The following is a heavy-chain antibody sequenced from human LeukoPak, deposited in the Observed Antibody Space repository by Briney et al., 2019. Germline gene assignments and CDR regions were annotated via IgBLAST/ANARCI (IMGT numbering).Heavy chain of an antibody. CDR3: ARDSSSWYRRSFDY. Sequence: TSETLSLTCTVSGGSISSSSYYWGWIRQPPGKGLEWIGSIYYSGSTYYNPSLKSRVTISVDTSKNQFSLKLSSVTAADTAVYYCARDSSSWYRRSFDYWGQGTLVTVSS. CDR1: GGSISSSSYY. CDR2: IYYSGST. J-gene: IGHJ4*02. D-gene: IGHD6-13*01. V-gene: IGHV4-39*07.